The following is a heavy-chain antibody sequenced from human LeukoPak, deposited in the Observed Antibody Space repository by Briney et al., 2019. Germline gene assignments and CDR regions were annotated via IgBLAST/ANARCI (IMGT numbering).Heavy chain of an antibody. Sequence: PGGSLRLSCAASGFTFSTFAMSWVRQAPGKGLEWVSLISGGGDITYYADSMKGRFTISRDNSKNTLYLQVDSLRAEDTAVYYCAKDPRREIYGGLAYFDYWGQGTLVTVSS. J-gene: IGHJ4*02. V-gene: IGHV3-23*01. CDR3: AKDPRREIYGGLAYFDY. CDR2: ISGGGDIT. CDR1: GFTFSTFA. D-gene: IGHD5-12*01.